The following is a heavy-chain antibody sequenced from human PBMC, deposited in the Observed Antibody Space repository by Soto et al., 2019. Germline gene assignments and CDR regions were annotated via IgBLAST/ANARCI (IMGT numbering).Heavy chain of an antibody. CDR2: INHSGST. CDR1: GGSFSGYY. J-gene: IGHJ4*02. V-gene: IGHV4-34*01. CDR3: ARGLLGELLPFDY. D-gene: IGHD1-26*01. Sequence: PSETLSLTCAVYGGSFSGYYWSWIRQPPGKGLEWIGEINHSGSTNYNPSLKSRVTISVDTSKNQFSLKLSSVTAADTAVYYCARGLLGELLPFDYWGQGTLVTVSS.